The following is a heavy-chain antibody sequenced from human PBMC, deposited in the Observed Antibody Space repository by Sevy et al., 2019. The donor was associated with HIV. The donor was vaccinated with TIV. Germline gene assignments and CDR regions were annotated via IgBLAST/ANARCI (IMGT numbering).Heavy chain of an antibody. CDR1: GFTVSSNY. Sequence: GGSLRLSCAASGFTVSSNYMSWVRQAPGKGLEWVLVIYSDSNTYYADSVKGRFTISRDNSKNTLYLQMKSLRAEDTAVYYCAKGLILEWSWYGMDVWGQGTTVTVSS. D-gene: IGHD3-3*01. J-gene: IGHJ6*02. V-gene: IGHV3-53*01. CDR2: IYSDSNT. CDR3: AKGLILEWSWYGMDV.